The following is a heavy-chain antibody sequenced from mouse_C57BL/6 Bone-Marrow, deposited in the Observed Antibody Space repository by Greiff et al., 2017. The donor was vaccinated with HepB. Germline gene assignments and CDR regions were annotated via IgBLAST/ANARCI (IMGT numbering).Heavy chain of an antibody. CDR1: GYTFTSYG. CDR3: ARSGRRVFDY. V-gene: IGHV1-81*01. D-gene: IGHD3-2*02. Sequence: QVQLKESGAELARPGASVKLSCKASGYTFTSYGISWVKQRTGQGLEWIGEIYPRSGNTYYNEKFKGKATLTADKSSSTAYMELRSLTSEDSAVYFCARSGRRVFDYGGQGTTLTVSS. CDR2: IYPRSGNT. J-gene: IGHJ2*01.